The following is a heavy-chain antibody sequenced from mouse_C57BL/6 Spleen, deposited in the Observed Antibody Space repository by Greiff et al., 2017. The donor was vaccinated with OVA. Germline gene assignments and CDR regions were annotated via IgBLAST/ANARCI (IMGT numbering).Heavy chain of an antibody. Sequence: QVQLQQSGPELVKPGASVKISCKASGYAFISSWMNWVKQRPGKGLEWIGRIYPGDGDTNYNGKFKGKATLTADKSSSTAYMQLSSLTSEDSAVYFCARNLFYGSSPWYFDVWGTGTTVTVSS. D-gene: IGHD1-1*01. CDR1: GYAFISSW. V-gene: IGHV1-82*01. CDR2: IYPGDGDT. J-gene: IGHJ1*03. CDR3: ARNLFYGSSPWYFDV.